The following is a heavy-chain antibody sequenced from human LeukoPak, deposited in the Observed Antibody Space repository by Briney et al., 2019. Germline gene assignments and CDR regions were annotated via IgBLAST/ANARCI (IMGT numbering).Heavy chain of an antibody. CDR3: ARGGAVTTDLDY. CDR2: IYYSGST. CDR1: GGSISSYY. D-gene: IGHD4-17*01. Sequence: SETLSLTCTVSGGSISSYYWSWIRQPPGKGLEWIGYIYYSGSTNYSPSLKSRVTISVDTSKNQFSLKLSSVTAADTAVYYCARGGAVTTDLDYWGQGTLVTVSS. J-gene: IGHJ4*02. V-gene: IGHV4-59*01.